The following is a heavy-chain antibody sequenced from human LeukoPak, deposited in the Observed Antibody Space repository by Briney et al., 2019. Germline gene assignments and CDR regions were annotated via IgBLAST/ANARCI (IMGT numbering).Heavy chain of an antibody. Sequence: GGSLRLSCAASGFTVSSNYMSWVRQAPGKGLEWVSVIYSGGSTYYADSVKGRFTISRDNSKNTLYLQMNSLRAADTAVYYCAREGYSYGHFDCWGQGTLVTVSS. CDR1: GFTVSSNY. CDR3: AREGYSYGHFDC. V-gene: IGHV3-53*01. D-gene: IGHD5-18*01. CDR2: IYSGGST. J-gene: IGHJ4*02.